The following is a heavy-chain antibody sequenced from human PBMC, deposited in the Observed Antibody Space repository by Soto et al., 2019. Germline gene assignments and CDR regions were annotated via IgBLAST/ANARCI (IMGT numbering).Heavy chain of an antibody. Sequence: PGGSQRLSCASCGFTFSISWMHWVRQAPGKGLMWVSRINSGATTTNYADSVKGRFTVSRDNAKNTLYLQMNSLRAEDTAVYYCARGSGYSSASFDYWGQGTLVTVSS. J-gene: IGHJ4*02. CDR1: GFTFSISW. D-gene: IGHD5-18*01. V-gene: IGHV3-74*01. CDR3: ARGSGYSSASFDY. CDR2: INSGATTT.